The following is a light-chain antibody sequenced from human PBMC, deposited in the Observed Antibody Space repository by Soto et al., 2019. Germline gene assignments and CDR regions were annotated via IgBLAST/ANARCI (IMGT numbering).Light chain of an antibody. CDR1: SSDVSGYNY. J-gene: IGLJ1*01. Sequence: QSVLTQPASVSGSPGQSITISCTGTSSDVSGYNYVSWYQQHPGKAPKFMIYDVSNRPSGVSNLFSGSKSGNTASLTISVLQAEDEADYYCCSYTTSNTRQIVFGTGTKVTVL. CDR2: DVS. V-gene: IGLV2-14*01. CDR3: CSYTTSNTRQIV.